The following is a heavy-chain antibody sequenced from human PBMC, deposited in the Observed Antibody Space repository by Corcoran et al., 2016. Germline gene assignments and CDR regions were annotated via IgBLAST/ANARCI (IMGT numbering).Heavy chain of an antibody. D-gene: IGHD3-22*01. V-gene: IGHV1-69*06. CDR3: AREAKYDDTTRGFDF. J-gene: IGHJ4*02. CDR2: IIPIFGTV. Sequence: QVQLVQSGAEVKKPGYSVKVSCKASGGTFSSYGISWVRQAPGQGLEWMGGIIPIFGTVNYAQKFQGRVTITADKSTSTAYMELSSLKSEDTAVYYCAREAKYDDTTRGFDFWGQGTLVTVSS. CDR1: GGTFSSYG.